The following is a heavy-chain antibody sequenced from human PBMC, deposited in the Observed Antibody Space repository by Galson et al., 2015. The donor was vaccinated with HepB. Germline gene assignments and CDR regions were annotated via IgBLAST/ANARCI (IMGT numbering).Heavy chain of an antibody. CDR3: ARSHYYDFWSGYTPTPD. CDR2: INPNSGGT. V-gene: IGHV1-2*02. Sequence: SVKVSCKASGYTFTGYYMHWVRQAPGQGLEWMGWINPNSGGTNCAQKFQGRVTMTRDTSISTAYMELSRLRSDDTAVYYCARSHYYDFWSGYTPTPDWGQGTLVTVSS. J-gene: IGHJ4*02. D-gene: IGHD3-3*01. CDR1: GYTFTGYY.